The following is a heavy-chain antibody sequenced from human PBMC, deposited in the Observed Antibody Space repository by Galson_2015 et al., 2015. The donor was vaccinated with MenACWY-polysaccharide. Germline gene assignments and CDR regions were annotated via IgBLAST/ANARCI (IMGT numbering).Heavy chain of an antibody. CDR3: AKETRPGYYHGMDV. CDR1: RFTFDDYA. J-gene: IGHJ6*02. Sequence: SLRLSCAASRFTFDDYAMHWVRHAPGKGLEWVSTISWNSGSIGYADSLKGRFTISRDNAKNSLYLQMNSLTAEDTALYHCAKETRPGYYHGMDVWGQGTTVTVSS. CDR2: ISWNSGSI. V-gene: IGHV3-9*01. D-gene: IGHD1-14*01.